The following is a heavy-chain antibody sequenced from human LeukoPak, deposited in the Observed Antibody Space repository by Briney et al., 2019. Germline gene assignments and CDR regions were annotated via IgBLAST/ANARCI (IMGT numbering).Heavy chain of an antibody. CDR2: ISSSSSYI. Sequence: PGGSLRLSCAASGFTFSSFWMHWVRQAPGKGLVWVSSISSSSSYIYYADSVKGRFTISRDNAKNSLYLQMNSLRAEDTAVYYCARISIHDAFDIWGQGTMVTVSS. CDR3: ARISIHDAFDI. V-gene: IGHV3-21*01. D-gene: IGHD6-6*01. J-gene: IGHJ3*02. CDR1: GFTFSSFW.